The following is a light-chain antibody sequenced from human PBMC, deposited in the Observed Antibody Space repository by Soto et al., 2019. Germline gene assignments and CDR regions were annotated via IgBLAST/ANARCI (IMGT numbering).Light chain of an antibody. J-gene: IGKJ2*01. Sequence: EIVLTQSPGTLSLSPGERATLSCRASKFLSSSYLVWYQQKPGQAPRLLIYAASRRATGIPDRFSGSGSATEYTRTINTLEPEDFAVYYCQQQGTFGQGTKLEIK. CDR3: QQQGT. V-gene: IGKV3-20*01. CDR2: AAS. CDR1: KFLSSSY.